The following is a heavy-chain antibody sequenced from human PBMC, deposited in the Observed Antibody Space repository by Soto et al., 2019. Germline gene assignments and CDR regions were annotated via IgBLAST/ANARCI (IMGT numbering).Heavy chain of an antibody. CDR3: ARTLSGSYGMDV. CDR1: GFTFSDYY. V-gene: IGHV3-11*06. J-gene: IGHJ6*02. D-gene: IGHD3-10*01. CDR2: ISSSSSYT. Sequence: KSGGSLRLSCAASGFTFSDYYMSWIRQAPGKGLEWVSYISSSSSYTNYADSVKGRFTISRDNAKNSLYLQMNSLRAEDTAVYYCARTLSGSYGMDVWGQGTTVTVSS.